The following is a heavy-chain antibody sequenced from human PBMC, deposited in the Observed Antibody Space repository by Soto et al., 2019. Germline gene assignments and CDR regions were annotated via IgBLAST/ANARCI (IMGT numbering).Heavy chain of an antibody. J-gene: IGHJ4*02. CDR3: ARGPVVAVGGYYLDY. D-gene: IGHD6-19*01. CDR1: GFTFRSYE. V-gene: IGHV3-48*03. Sequence: EVQLVASGGGLVQPGGSLRLSCAVSGFTFRSYEINWVRQAPGKGLEWVAYISNSGSTIYYADSVKGRFTISRDNAKNSLYRHMNSLRAEDTAVYYCARGPVVAVGGYYLDYWGQGTLVTVAS. CDR2: ISNSGSTI.